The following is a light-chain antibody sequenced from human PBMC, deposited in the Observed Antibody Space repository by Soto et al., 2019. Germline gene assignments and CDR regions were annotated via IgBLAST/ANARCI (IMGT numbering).Light chain of an antibody. J-gene: IGKJ2*01. Sequence: EIVLTQSPGTLSLSPGERATLSCRASQSVDSSYLAWYHQRPGQAPRLLIYDASNRATGIPDRFSGSGSGTDFTLTISRLEPEDFAVYYCQQYGSSPQTFGQGTKVDIK. CDR2: DAS. CDR1: QSVDSSY. V-gene: IGKV3-20*01. CDR3: QQYGSSPQT.